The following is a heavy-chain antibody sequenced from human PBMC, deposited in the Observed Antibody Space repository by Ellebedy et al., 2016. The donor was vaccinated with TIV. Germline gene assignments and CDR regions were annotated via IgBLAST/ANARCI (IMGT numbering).Heavy chain of an antibody. CDR3: ARDLHYYYGMDV. V-gene: IGHV4-4*07. Sequence: MPSETLSLTCAVSGGSISGYYWSWIRQPPGKGLEWIGRIYTSGSTNYNPSLKSRVTMSVDTSKNQFSLKLSSVTAADTAVYYCARDLHYYYGMDVWGQGTTVTVSS. CDR2: IYTSGST. J-gene: IGHJ6*02. CDR1: GGSISGYY.